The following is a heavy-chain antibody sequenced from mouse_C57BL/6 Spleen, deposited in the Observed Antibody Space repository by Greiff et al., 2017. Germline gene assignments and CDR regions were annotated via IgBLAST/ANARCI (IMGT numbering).Heavy chain of an antibody. CDR2: IYPGDGDT. V-gene: IGHV1-82*01. CDR3: ARGLTGTDGYYFDY. J-gene: IGHJ2*01. Sequence: QVQLKESGPELVKPGASVKISCKASGYAFSSSWMNWVKQRPGKGLEWIGRIYPGDGDTNYNGKFKGKATLTADKSSSTAYMQLSSLTSEDSAVYFCARGLTGTDGYYFDYWGQGTTLTVSS. CDR1: GYAFSSSW. D-gene: IGHD4-1*01.